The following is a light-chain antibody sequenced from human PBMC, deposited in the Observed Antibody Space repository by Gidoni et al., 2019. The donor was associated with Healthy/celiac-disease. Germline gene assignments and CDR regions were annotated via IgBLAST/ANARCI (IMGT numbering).Light chain of an antibody. CDR1: QSISSY. V-gene: IGKV1-39*01. J-gene: IGKJ4*01. CDR2: AAS. CDR3: QQNYSTPLT. Sequence: DIQITQSPSSLSASVGDRVTITCRASQSISSYLNWYQQKPGKDPKLLIYAASSLQSGVPSRFSGSGSGTDFTLTISSLQPEDFATYYCQQNYSTPLTFGGGTKVEIK.